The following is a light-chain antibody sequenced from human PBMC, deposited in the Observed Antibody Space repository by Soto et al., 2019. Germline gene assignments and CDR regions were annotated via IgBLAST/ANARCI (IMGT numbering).Light chain of an antibody. V-gene: IGLV1-47*02. CDR1: SSNIGSNY. CDR3: AACDDSLSGWV. Sequence: QSALTQPPSASGAPGQRVIISCSGSSSNIGSNYVYWYQQVPGTAPKLLIYSNNQRPSGVPDRFSGSKSGTSASLAISGLRSEDEADYYCAACDDSLSGWVFGGGTKLTVL. CDR2: SNN. J-gene: IGLJ3*02.